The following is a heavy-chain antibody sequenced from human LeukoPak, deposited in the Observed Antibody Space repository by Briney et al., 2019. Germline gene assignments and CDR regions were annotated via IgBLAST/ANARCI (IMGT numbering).Heavy chain of an antibody. D-gene: IGHD3-10*01. V-gene: IGHV3-21*01. Sequence: GGSLRLSCAASGFSFTYTMNWVRQAPGKGLEWVSSISSSGNNIYYADSVKDRFTISRDNARNSMYLQMNSLRAEDTAVYYCARELLWFGAPLDYWGQGTLVTVSS. CDR1: GFSFTYT. J-gene: IGHJ4*02. CDR3: ARELLWFGAPLDY. CDR2: ISSSGNNI.